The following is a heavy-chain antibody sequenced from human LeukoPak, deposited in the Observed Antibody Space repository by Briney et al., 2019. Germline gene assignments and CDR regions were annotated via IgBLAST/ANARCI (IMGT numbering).Heavy chain of an antibody. CDR1: GGSISSGGYY. CDR3: ARDIEARALGY. CDR2: IYYSGST. D-gene: IGHD6-6*01. V-gene: IGHV4-31*03. J-gene: IGHJ4*02. Sequence: SETLSLTCTVSGGSISSGGYYWSWIRQHPGKGLEWIGYIYYSGSTYYNPSLKSRVTISVDTSKNQFSLKLSSVTAADTAVYYCARDIEARALGYWGQGTLSPSPQ.